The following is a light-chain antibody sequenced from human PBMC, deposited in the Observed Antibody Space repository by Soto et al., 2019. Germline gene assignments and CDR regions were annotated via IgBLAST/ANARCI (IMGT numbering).Light chain of an antibody. CDR1: QSVSSSY. J-gene: IGKJ5*01. CDR3: QQYGSSHT. CDR2: GAS. Sequence: EIVLTQSPGTLSLSPEERATLSCRASQSVSSSYLAWYQQKPGQAPRLLIYGASSRATGIPDSFSGSGSGTDFTLTISRLEPEDFAVYYCQQYGSSHTFGQGTRLEIK. V-gene: IGKV3-20*01.